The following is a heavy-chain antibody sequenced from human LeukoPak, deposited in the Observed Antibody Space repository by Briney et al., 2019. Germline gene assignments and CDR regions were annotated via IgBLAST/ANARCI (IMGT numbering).Heavy chain of an antibody. Sequence: SETLSLTCAVYGGSFSGYYWSWIRQPPGKGLEWIGNIYYSGSTNYNPSLKSRVTISGDTSKNQFSLKLSSVTAADTAVYYCARAECSGGSCYWDWGQGTLVTVSS. CDR2: IYYSGST. J-gene: IGHJ4*02. D-gene: IGHD2-15*01. V-gene: IGHV4-59*01. CDR3: ARAECSGGSCYWD. CDR1: GGSFSGYY.